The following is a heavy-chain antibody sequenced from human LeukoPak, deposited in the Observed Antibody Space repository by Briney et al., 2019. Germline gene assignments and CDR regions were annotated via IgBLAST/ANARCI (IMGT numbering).Heavy chain of an antibody. CDR2: IYHSGST. J-gene: IGHJ4*02. CDR1: GYSISSGYY. V-gene: IGHV4-38-2*01. D-gene: IGHD1-26*01. Sequence: PSETLSLTCAVSGYSISSGYYWGWIRQPPGKGLEWIGSIYHSGSTYYNPSLKSRVTISVDTSKNQFPLKLRSVTAADTAVYYCARLTGGSFVFDYWGQGTLVTVSS. CDR3: ARLTGGSFVFDY.